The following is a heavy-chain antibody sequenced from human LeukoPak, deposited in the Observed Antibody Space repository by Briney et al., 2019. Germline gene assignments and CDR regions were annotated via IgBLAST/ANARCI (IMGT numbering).Heavy chain of an antibody. CDR1: GGSISSYY. Sequence: SETLSLTCTVSGGSISSYYWSWIRQPPGKGLEWIGYIYYSGSTNYNPSLKSRVTISVDTSKNQFSLKLSSVTAADTAVYYCAKYRRTTAAGFDYWGQGTLVTVSS. CDR3: AKYRRTTAAGFDY. CDR2: IYYSGST. V-gene: IGHV4-59*01. J-gene: IGHJ4*02. D-gene: IGHD6-13*01.